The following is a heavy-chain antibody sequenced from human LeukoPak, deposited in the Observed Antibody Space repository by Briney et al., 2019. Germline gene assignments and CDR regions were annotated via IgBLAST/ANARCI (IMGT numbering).Heavy chain of an antibody. CDR3: AKDLGRYRNNYFDY. J-gene: IGHJ4*02. Sequence: GGSLRLSCAASGFTFNSYAMSWVRQAPEKGLEGVATFSGSGGGTYYADSVKGRFTISRDDSKNTLYLQINSLRAEDTAVYYCAKDLGRYRNNYFDYWGQGTLVTVSS. CDR1: GFTFNSYA. V-gene: IGHV3-23*01. D-gene: IGHD1-26*01. CDR2: FSGSGGGT.